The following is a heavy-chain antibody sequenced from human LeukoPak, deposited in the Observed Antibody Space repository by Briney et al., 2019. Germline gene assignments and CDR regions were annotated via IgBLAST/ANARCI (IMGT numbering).Heavy chain of an antibody. CDR3: AKGALRFGELSGH. CDR1: GFAFSSYA. V-gene: IGHV3-23*01. CDR2: ISGSGGST. D-gene: IGHD3-10*01. Sequence: PGGSLRLSCAASGFAFSSYAMSWVRQAPGKGLEWVPAISGSGGSTYYADSVKGRFTISRDNSKNTLYLQMNSLRAEDTAVYYCAKGALRFGELSGHWGQGTLVTVSS. J-gene: IGHJ4*02.